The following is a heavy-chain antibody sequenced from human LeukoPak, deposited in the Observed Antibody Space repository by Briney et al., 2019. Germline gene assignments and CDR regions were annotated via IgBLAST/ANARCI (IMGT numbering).Heavy chain of an antibody. Sequence: PGGSLRLSCAASGFTFSSYSMNWVRQAPGKGLGWVSSISSSSSCIYYADSVKGRFTISRDNAKNSLYLQMNSLRAEDTAVYYCARDSAIAAAGTMKFDPWGRGTLVTVSS. CDR2: ISSSSSCI. D-gene: IGHD6-13*01. CDR1: GFTFSSYS. J-gene: IGHJ5*02. CDR3: ARDSAIAAAGTMKFDP. V-gene: IGHV3-21*01.